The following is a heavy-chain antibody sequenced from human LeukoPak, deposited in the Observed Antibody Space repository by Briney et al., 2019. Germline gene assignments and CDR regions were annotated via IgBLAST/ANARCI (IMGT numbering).Heavy chain of an antibody. D-gene: IGHD5-18*01. V-gene: IGHV4-34*01. Sequence: SKTLSLTCAVYGGSFSGYYWSWIRQPPGKGLEWIGEINHSGSTNYNPSLKSRVTISVDTSKNQFSLKLSSVTAADTAVYYCARAGIQLSYYYYYGMDVWGQGTTVTVSS. CDR2: INHSGST. CDR3: ARAGIQLSYYYYYGMDV. J-gene: IGHJ6*02. CDR1: GGSFSGYY.